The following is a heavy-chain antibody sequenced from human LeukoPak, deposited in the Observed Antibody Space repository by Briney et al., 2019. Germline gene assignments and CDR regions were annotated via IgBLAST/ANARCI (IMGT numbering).Heavy chain of an antibody. J-gene: IGHJ4*02. Sequence: SETLPLTCTVSGGSISSGDYYWSWIRQPPGKGLEWFGYIYYSGSTYYNPSLKSRVTISVDTSKNQFSLKLSSVTAADTAVYYCARGRVSMWGPYFDYWGQGTLVTVSS. D-gene: IGHD3-10*02. CDR2: IYYSGST. V-gene: IGHV4-30-4*08. CDR3: ARGRVSMWGPYFDY. CDR1: GGSISSGDYY.